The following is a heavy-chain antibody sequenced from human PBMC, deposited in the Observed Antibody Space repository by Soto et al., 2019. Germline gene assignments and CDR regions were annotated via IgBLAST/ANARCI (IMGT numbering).Heavy chain of an antibody. J-gene: IGHJ6*02. CDR2: ISSSGSTI. V-gene: IGHV3-48*03. D-gene: IGHD2-2*01. Sequence: PGGSLRLSCAASGFTFSSYEMHWVRQAPGKGLEWVSYISSSGSTIYCADSVKGRFTISRDNAKNSLYLQMNSLRAEDTAVYYCARDSSPHGYQLLPMHYYYGMDVWGQGTTVTVSS. CDR1: GFTFSSYE. CDR3: ARDSSPHGYQLLPMHYYYGMDV.